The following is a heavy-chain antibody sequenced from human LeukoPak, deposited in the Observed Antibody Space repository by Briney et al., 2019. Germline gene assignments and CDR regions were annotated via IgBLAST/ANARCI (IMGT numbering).Heavy chain of an antibody. CDR2: IHHSGST. D-gene: IGHD2-15*01. J-gene: IGHJ6*03. CDR3: ARRPSGYCSGSSCYSYYYYMDV. Sequence: SETLSLTCAVYGGSFTSDYWGWIRQPPGKGLEWIGEIHHSGSTNYNPSLKSRVIISVDTSKNQFSLKLSSVTAADTAVYYCARRPSGYCSGSSCYSYYYYMDVWGKGTTVTISS. V-gene: IGHV4-34*01. CDR1: GGSFTSDY.